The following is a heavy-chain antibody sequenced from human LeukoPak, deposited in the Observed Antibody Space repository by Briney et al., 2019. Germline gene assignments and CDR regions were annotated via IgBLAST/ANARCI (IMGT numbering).Heavy chain of an antibody. J-gene: IGHJ4*02. CDR1: GGSISSYY. CDR2: IYTSGST. D-gene: IGHD4-23*01. V-gene: IGHV4-4*07. CDR3: ARGDYGGNPGGYDY. Sequence: PSETLSLTCTVSGGSISSYYWSWIRQPAGKGLEWIGRIYTSGSTNYNPSLKSRVAMSVDTSKNQLSLKLSSVTAADTAVYYCARGDYGGNPGGYDYWGQGTLVTVSS.